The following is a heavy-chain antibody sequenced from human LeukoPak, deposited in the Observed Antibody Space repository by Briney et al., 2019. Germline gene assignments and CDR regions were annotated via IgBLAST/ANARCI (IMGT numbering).Heavy chain of an antibody. J-gene: IGHJ4*02. CDR1: GFTFSSYW. CDR3: ARVEDYDISTGFDY. CDR2: IKQDGREK. Sequence: SGGSLRLSCAASGFTFSSYWMSWVRQAPGKGMEWVANIKQDGREKYYVDSVKGRFTISRDNAKNSLYLQMNSLRAEDTAVYYCARVEDYDISTGFDYWGQGTLVTVSS. D-gene: IGHD3-9*01. V-gene: IGHV3-7*01.